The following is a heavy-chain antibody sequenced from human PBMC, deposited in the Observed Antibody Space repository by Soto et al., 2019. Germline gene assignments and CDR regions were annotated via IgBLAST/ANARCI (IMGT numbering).Heavy chain of an antibody. CDR1: GYTFTGFY. J-gene: IGHJ5*02. D-gene: IGHD6-19*01. CDR3: AGGGGGRDAVAEVRNWFDP. V-gene: IGHV1-2*02. Sequence: QVQLVQSGAEVKMPGASVKVSCKASGYTFTGFYMYWVRQAPGHGLEWVGWISPNSGNTNYAQKLQGRITRARATSNSKVYMELRRLRSDDTAVFYWAGGGGGRDAVAEVRNWFDPWGQGTLVTVSS. CDR2: ISPNSGNT.